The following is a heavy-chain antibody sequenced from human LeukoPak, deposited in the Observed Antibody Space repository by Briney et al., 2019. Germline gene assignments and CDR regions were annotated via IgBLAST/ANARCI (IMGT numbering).Heavy chain of an antibody. D-gene: IGHD5-18*01. CDR2: IIPIFATA. Sequence: GASVKVSCKTSGGTFSSYGISWVRQAPGQGLEWMGGIIPIFATAHYAQKFQGRVTITTDESTSTAYMELSSLRSEDTAVYYCASSTRGVHEYSYGGYFDYWGQGTLVTVSS. J-gene: IGHJ4*02. CDR1: GGTFSSYG. CDR3: ASSTRGVHEYSYGGYFDY. V-gene: IGHV1-69*05.